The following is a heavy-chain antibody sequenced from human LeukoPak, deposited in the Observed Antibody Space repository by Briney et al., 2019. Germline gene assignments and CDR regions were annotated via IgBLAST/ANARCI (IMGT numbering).Heavy chain of an antibody. D-gene: IGHD6-13*01. Sequence: ASVKVSCKVSGYTLTELSMHWVRQAPGKGLEWMGGFDPEDGETIYAQKFQGRVTMTRDTSTSTVYMELSSLRSEDTAVYYCARASRSHRSPGYSSSLNYWGQGTLVTVSS. CDR2: FDPEDGET. V-gene: IGHV1-24*01. CDR1: GYTLTELS. CDR3: ARASRSHRSPGYSSSLNY. J-gene: IGHJ4*02.